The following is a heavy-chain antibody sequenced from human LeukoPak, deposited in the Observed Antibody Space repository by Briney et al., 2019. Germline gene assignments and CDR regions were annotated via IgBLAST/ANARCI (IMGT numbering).Heavy chain of an antibody. Sequence: SETLSLTCTVSGGSISSGDYYWSWIRQPPGKGLEWIGYIYYSGSTYYNPSLKSRFTISVDTSKNQFSLKLSSVTAADTAVYYCARVRAVVRWFDPWGQGTLVTVSS. CDR1: GGSISSGDYY. D-gene: IGHD4-23*01. CDR2: IYYSGST. CDR3: ARVRAVVRWFDP. V-gene: IGHV4-30-4*08. J-gene: IGHJ5*02.